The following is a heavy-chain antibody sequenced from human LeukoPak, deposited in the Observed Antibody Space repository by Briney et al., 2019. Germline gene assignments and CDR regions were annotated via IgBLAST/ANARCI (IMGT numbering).Heavy chain of an antibody. V-gene: IGHV1-18*01. CDR1: GYTFTNYG. CDR3: AKAGGWAREDYKGDAFDI. J-gene: IGHJ3*02. Sequence: ASVKVSCKASGYTFTNYGIIWVRQAPGKGLEWMGWISTYNGNTNYAQEIQGRVTMTTDTSTSTAYMELRSLISDDTAVYYCAKAGGWAREDYKGDAFDIWGQGTMVTVS. D-gene: IGHD6-19*01. CDR2: ISTYNGNT.